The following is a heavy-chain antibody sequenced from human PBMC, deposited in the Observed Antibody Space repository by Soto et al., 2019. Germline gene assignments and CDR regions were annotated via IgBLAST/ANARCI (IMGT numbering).Heavy chain of an antibody. CDR3: ARVRPSGYYYYGMDV. V-gene: IGHV4-30-4*08. D-gene: IGHD3-22*01. Sequence: PSETLSLTCAVSGGSISGGDYYWSWIRQPPGKGLEWIGYIYYSGSTYYNPSLKSRVTISVDTSKNQFSLKLSSVTAADTAVYYCARVRPSGYYYYGMDVWGQGTTVTVSS. CDR2: IYYSGST. CDR1: GGSISGGDYY. J-gene: IGHJ6*02.